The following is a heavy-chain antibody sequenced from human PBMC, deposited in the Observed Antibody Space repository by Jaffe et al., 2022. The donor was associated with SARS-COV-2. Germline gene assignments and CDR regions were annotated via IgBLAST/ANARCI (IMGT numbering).Heavy chain of an antibody. V-gene: IGHV3-7*01. CDR2: IKQDGSEK. CDR3: ARDFAVATNNLYYYYYYGMDV. CDR1: GFTFSSYW. Sequence: EVQLVESGGGLVQPGGSLRLSCAASGFTFSSYWMSWVRQAPGKGLEWVANIKQDGSEKYYVDSVKGRFTISRDNAKNSLYLQMNSLRAEDTAVYYCARDFAVATNNLYYYYYYGMDVWGQGTTVTVSS. D-gene: IGHD2-21*02. J-gene: IGHJ6*02.